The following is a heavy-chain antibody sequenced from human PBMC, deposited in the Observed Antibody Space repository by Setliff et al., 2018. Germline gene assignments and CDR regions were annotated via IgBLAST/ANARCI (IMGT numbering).Heavy chain of an antibody. CDR1: VSFSGSY. Sequence: SETLSLTCGVSFSGSYWSWIRQPPGKGLEWIGYIYYSGSTNYNPSLKSRVTISVDTSKNQFSLKLSSVTAADTAVYYCARTVEDYYGSGSYRFWGQGTLVTAPQ. J-gene: IGHJ4*02. CDR3: ARTVEDYYGSGSYRF. CDR2: IYYSGST. V-gene: IGHV4-59*08. D-gene: IGHD3-10*01.